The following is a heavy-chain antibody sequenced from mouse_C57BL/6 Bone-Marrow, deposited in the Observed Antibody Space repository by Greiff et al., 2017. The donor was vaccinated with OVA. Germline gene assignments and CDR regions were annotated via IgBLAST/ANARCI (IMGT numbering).Heavy chain of an antibody. CDR2: INPSNGGT. J-gene: IGHJ2*01. Sequence: VQLQQSGAELVKPGASVKISCKASGYTFTSYWMHWVKQRPGQGLEWIGNINPSNGGTNYNEKFKSKATLTVDKSSSTAYMQLSSLTSEDSAVYYCARWGKTPYYFDYWGQGTTLTVSS. V-gene: IGHV1-53*01. CDR3: ARWGKTPYYFDY. CDR1: GYTFTSYW.